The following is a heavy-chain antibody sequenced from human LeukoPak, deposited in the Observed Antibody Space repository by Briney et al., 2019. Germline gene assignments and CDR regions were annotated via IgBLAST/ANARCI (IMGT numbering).Heavy chain of an antibody. J-gene: IGHJ6*03. CDR2: IKGDGSET. CDR1: GSGFIFSEFW. CDR3: AREAYCGGPSCFAVNYMDV. V-gene: IGHV3-7*01. D-gene: IGHD2-2*01. Sequence: PGGSLRLSCVASGSGFIFSEFWMGWVRQAPGERLEWVANIKGDGSETYYVDSVKGRFTISRDNVKNSVYLQMNSLRADDTSMYRCAREAYCGGPSCFAVNYMDVWGKGTTVTVSS.